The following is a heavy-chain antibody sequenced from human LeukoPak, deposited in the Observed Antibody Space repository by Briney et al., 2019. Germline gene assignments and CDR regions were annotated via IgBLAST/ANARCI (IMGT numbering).Heavy chain of an antibody. J-gene: IGHJ4*02. CDR2: IYTSGST. D-gene: IGHD1-26*01. CDR1: GGSISSYY. CDR3: ARDRSYYAGGGFDY. Sequence: SETLSLTCTVSGGSISSYYWSWIRQPAGKGLEWIGRIYTSGSTNYNPSLKSRVTISVDTSKNQFSLKLSSVTAADTAVYYCARDRSYYAGGGFDYWGQGTLVTVSS. V-gene: IGHV4-4*07.